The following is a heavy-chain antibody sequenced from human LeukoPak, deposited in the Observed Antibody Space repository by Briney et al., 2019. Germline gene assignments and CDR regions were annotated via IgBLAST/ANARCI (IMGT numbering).Heavy chain of an antibody. Sequence: GGSLRLSCAASGFSFSSYAMSWVRQAPGKGLEWVSIVTGSGDITYYADSVKGRFIISRDNSKNTLYLQMNSLRAEDTAVYYCAKGALAAAGSGFEYWGQGTLVTVFS. V-gene: IGHV3-23*01. CDR1: GFSFSSYA. J-gene: IGHJ4*02. D-gene: IGHD6-13*01. CDR2: VTGSGDIT. CDR3: AKGALAAAGSGFEY.